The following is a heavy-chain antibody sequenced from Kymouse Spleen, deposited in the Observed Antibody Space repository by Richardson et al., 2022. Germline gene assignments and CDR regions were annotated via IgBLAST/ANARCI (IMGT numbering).Heavy chain of an antibody. V-gene: IGHV3-20*d01. Sequence: EVQLVESGGGVVRPGGSLRLSCAASGFTFDDYGMSWVRQAPGKGLEWVSGINWNGGSTGYADSVKGRFTISRDNAKNSLYLQMNSLRAEDTALYYCARDRVTMVRGVHYYYYYGMDVWGQGTTVTVSS. D-gene: IGHD3-10*01. CDR3: ARDRVTMVRGVHYYYYYGMDV. CDR1: GFTFDDYG. CDR2: INWNGGST. J-gene: IGHJ6*02.